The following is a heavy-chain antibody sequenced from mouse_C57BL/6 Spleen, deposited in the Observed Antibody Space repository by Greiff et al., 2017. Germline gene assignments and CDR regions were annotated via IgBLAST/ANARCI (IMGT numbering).Heavy chain of an antibody. J-gene: IGHJ4*01. CDR1: GFTFSSYA. V-gene: IGHV5-4*03. D-gene: IGHD1-1*02. Sequence: EVKLMESGGGLVKPGGSLKLSCAASGFTFSSYAMSWVRQTPEKRLEWVATISDGGSYTYYPDNVKGRFTISRDNAKNNLYLQMSQLKSEDTAMYYCARRLWNYYAMDYWGQGTSVTVSS. CDR2: ISDGGSYT. CDR3: ARRLWNYYAMDY.